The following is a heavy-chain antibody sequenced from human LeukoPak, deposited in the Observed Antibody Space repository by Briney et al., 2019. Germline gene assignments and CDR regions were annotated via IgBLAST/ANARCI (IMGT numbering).Heavy chain of an antibody. J-gene: IGHJ4*02. CDR1: GFTFSSYA. V-gene: IGHV3-30-3*01. Sequence: GRSLRLSCAASGFTFSSYAMHWVRQAPCKGLEWVAVISYDGSNKYYADSVKGRFTISRDNSKNTLYLQMNSLRAEDTAVYYCARAVALARGINYFDYWGQGILVTVSS. CDR2: ISYDGSNK. CDR3: ARAVALARGINYFDY. D-gene: IGHD3-10*01.